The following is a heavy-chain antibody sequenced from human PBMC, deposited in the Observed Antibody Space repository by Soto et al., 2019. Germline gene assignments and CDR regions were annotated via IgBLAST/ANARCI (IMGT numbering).Heavy chain of an antibody. V-gene: IGHV5-51*01. Sequence: PGESLKISCKGSGYSFTTYWIAWVRQMPGKGLEWMGIIYPGDSDTRYSPSFQGQVTISADKSISTAYLQWSSLKASDTAMYYCARLSGCSSTSCYTHMDVWGQGTTVTVSS. J-gene: IGHJ6*02. CDR1: GYSFTTYW. CDR2: IYPGDSDT. D-gene: IGHD2-2*02. CDR3: ARLSGCSSTSCYTHMDV.